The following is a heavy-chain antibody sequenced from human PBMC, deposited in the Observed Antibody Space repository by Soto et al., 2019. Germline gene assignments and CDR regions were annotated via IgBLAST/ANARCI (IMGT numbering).Heavy chain of an antibody. CDR3: AREGPYTSSWYYFDY. Sequence: PGGSLRLSCAASGFTFSSHAIHWVRQAPGEGLEWVAVISYDGSNKYYADSVKGRFTISRDTSKNTLFLQMNSLRAEDTAVYYCAREGPYTSSWYYFDYWGQGTLVTVSS. J-gene: IGHJ4*02. CDR1: GFTFSSHA. V-gene: IGHV3-30-3*01. D-gene: IGHD6-13*01. CDR2: ISYDGSNK.